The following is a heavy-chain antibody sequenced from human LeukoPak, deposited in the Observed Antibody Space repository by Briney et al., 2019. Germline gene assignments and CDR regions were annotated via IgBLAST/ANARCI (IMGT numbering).Heavy chain of an antibody. CDR2: IYHSGST. CDR1: GGSISSGGYY. V-gene: IGHV4-30-2*01. CDR3: ARERVGATRGDFDY. D-gene: IGHD1-26*01. J-gene: IGHJ4*02. Sequence: PSQTLSLACTVSGGSISSGGYYWSWIRQPPGKGLEWIGYIYHSGSTYYNPSLKSRVTISVDRSKNQFSLKLSSVTAADTAVYYCARERVGATRGDFDYWGQGTLVTVSS.